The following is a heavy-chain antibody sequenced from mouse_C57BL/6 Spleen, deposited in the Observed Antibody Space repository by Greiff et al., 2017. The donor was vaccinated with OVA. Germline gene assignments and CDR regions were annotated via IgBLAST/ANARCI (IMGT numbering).Heavy chain of an antibody. CDR2: IYPGDGDT. J-gene: IGHJ2*01. Sequence: VKVVESGPELVKPGASVKISCKASGYAFSSSWMNWVKQRPGKGLEWIGRIYPGDGDTNYNGKFKGKATLTADKSSSTAYMQLSSLTSEDSAVYFCARSLGLDYWGQGTTLTVSS. V-gene: IGHV1-82*01. CDR3: ARSLGLDY. CDR1: GYAFSSSW. D-gene: IGHD4-1*01.